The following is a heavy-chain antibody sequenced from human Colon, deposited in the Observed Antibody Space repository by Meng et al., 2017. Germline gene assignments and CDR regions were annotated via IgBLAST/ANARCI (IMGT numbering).Heavy chain of an antibody. D-gene: IGHD3-22*01. J-gene: IGHJ4*02. CDR1: GGSVSRDF. CDR3: ARGQGFLLHYFDN. CDR2: ISEGGGT. Sequence: QGHIQQWGARLLMPSETLSPSRDVYGGSVSRDFCSWIRQTPGKGMEWIGGISEGGGTLYNPSLKSRVFISVDTSNSELTLKLTSVTDADTGVYYCARGQGFLLHYFDNWGQGTLVTVSS. V-gene: IGHV4-34*01.